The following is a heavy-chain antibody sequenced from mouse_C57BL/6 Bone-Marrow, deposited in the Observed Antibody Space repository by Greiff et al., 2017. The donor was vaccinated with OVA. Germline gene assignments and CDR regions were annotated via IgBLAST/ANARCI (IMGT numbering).Heavy chain of an antibody. CDR1: GYTFTSYW. CDR3: ARGGYYGSSVFDY. V-gene: IGHV1-61*01. CDR2: IYPSDSET. J-gene: IGHJ2*01. Sequence: QVQLQQPGAELVRPGSSVKLSCKASGYTFTSYWMDWVKQRPGQGLEWIGNIYPSDSETHYNQKFKDKATLTVDKSSSTAYMQLSSLTSEDSAVYYCARGGYYGSSVFDYWGQGTTLTVSS. D-gene: IGHD1-1*01.